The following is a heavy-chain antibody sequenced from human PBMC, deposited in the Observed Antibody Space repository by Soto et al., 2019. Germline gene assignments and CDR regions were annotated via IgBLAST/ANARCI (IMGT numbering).Heavy chain of an antibody. D-gene: IGHD3-10*01. J-gene: IGHJ6*02. Sequence: ASVKVSCKASGYTFTSYGISWVRQAPGQGLEWMGWISAYNGNTNYAQKLQGRVTMTTDTSTSTAYMELRSLRSDDTAVYYCARDVLFVVPGSLDYHYGMAVWGQGTTVTVSS. CDR2: ISAYNGNT. CDR1: GYTFTSYG. CDR3: ARDVLFVVPGSLDYHYGMAV. V-gene: IGHV1-18*01.